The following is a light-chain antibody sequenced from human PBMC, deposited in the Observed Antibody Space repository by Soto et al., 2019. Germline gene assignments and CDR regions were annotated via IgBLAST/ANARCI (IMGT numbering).Light chain of an antibody. CDR1: QTITRC. Sequence: DIQMTQSPSTLSASVGDRVTITCRASQTITRCMAWYQQKPGKAPKLLIYDASTLESGVPSRFSGSRSGTEFTLTISSLQPDDFATYYCQQYNSYSWTFGQGTKVEIK. J-gene: IGKJ1*01. CDR2: DAS. V-gene: IGKV1-5*01. CDR3: QQYNSYSWT.